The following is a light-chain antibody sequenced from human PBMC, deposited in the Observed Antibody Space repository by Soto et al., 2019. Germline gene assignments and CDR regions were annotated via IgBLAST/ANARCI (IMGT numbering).Light chain of an antibody. Sequence: DIQMAQSPSTLSASVGDRVTITCRASQSISSWLAWYQQKPGKAPKLLISDASSLKSGVPSRFSGRGSGTEFTLTISSLQPDDCATYYCQQYNTYSPVTFGGGTNVEI. CDR3: QQYNTYSPVT. CDR2: DAS. V-gene: IGKV1-5*01. CDR1: QSISSW. J-gene: IGKJ4*01.